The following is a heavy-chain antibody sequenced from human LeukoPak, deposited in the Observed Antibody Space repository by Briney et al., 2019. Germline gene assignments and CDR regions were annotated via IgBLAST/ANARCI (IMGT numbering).Heavy chain of an antibody. CDR2: IYHSGST. Sequence: SETLSLTCTVSGYSISSGYYWGWIRQPPGKGLEWIGSIYHSGSTYYNPSLKSRVTISVDTSKNQFSLKLSSVTAADTAVYYCARGRRDGYNLWLTGDAFDIWGQGTMVTVSS. CDR3: ARGRRDGYNLWLTGDAFDI. D-gene: IGHD5-24*01. CDR1: GYSISSGYY. J-gene: IGHJ3*02. V-gene: IGHV4-38-2*02.